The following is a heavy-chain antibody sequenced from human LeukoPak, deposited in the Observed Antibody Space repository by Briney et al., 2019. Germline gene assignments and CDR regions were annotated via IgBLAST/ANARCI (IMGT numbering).Heavy chain of an antibody. D-gene: IGHD2-15*01. Sequence: GDSLQISGKGSGFNFTIYWIGGAGQMPGKGLEWMEIIYPGDSDTRYSPSFQGQVTISADKSISIAYLQWSSLKASDTGMYYCARRAGYCSGGSCGNFDFWGQGTLVTVSS. CDR3: ARRAGYCSGGSCGNFDF. CDR2: IYPGDSDT. V-gene: IGHV5-51*01. J-gene: IGHJ4*02. CDR1: GFNFTIYW.